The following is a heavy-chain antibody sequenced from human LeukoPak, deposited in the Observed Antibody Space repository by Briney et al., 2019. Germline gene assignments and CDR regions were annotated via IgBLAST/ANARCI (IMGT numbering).Heavy chain of an antibody. Sequence: GGSLRLSCAASGFTFSSCGMHWVRQAPGKGLEWVAVIWYDGSNKYYADSVKGRFTISRDNSKNTLYLQMNSLRAEDTAVYYCARDRGSGWPFDYWGQGTLVTVSS. CDR2: IWYDGSNK. J-gene: IGHJ4*02. D-gene: IGHD6-19*01. CDR3: ARDRGSGWPFDY. V-gene: IGHV3-33*01. CDR1: GFTFSSCG.